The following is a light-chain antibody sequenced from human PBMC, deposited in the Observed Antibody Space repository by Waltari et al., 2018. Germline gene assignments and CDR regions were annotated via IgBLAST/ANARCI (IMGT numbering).Light chain of an antibody. J-gene: IGLJ2*01. V-gene: IGLV2-14*03. CDR1: GTDIGYSDY. CDR3: SAHTITLHVV. Sequence: QSALTQPASVSGSPGQSITISCAGSGTDIGYSDYVSWYQQYPHPVPKLLIYDVSQRPSGISTRFSVSKSGNTAFLTISGLQADDEADYYCSAHTITLHVVFGGGTKVTVL. CDR2: DVS.